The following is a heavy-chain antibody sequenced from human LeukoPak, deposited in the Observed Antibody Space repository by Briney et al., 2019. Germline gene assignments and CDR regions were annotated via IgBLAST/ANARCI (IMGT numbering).Heavy chain of an antibody. Sequence: GGSLRLSCAASGFTLSGYGMHWVRQAPGKGLEWVSSINPSSNYIYYTDSVKGRFTISRDNAKNSLYLQMNSLRAEDTAVYYCARAMGYYYYYMDVWGKGTTVTVSS. J-gene: IGHJ6*03. D-gene: IGHD3-16*01. V-gene: IGHV3-21*04. CDR3: ARAMGYYYYYMDV. CDR2: INPSSNYI. CDR1: GFTLSGYG.